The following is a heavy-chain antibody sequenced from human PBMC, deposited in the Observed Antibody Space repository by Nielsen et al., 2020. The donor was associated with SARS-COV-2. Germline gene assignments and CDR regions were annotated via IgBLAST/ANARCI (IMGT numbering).Heavy chain of an antibody. J-gene: IGHJ4*02. Sequence: GGSLRLSCAASGFTFGSYGMHWVRQAPGKGLEWVAVISYDGSNKYYADSVKGRFTISRDNSKNTLYLQMNSLRAEDTAVYYCAKEGDYGDYDLDYWGQGTLVTVSS. V-gene: IGHV3-30*18. CDR3: AKEGDYGDYDLDY. CDR1: GFTFGSYG. D-gene: IGHD4-17*01. CDR2: ISYDGSNK.